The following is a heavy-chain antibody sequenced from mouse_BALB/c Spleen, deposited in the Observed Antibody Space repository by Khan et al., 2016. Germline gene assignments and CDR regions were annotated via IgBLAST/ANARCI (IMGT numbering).Heavy chain of an antibody. D-gene: IGHD2-12*01. V-gene: IGHV1-9*01. CDR3: ARGGDSPYFDY. CDR2: ILPGSGST. Sequence: QVQLQQSGAELMKPGASVKISCKATGYTFSSNWIEWVKQRPGHGLEWIGEILPGSGSTKYNNKFKGKATVTAETSSNTAYKQLSSLTSADSAVYCCARGGDSPYFDYWGQGTTLTVSS. J-gene: IGHJ2*01. CDR1: GYTFSSNW.